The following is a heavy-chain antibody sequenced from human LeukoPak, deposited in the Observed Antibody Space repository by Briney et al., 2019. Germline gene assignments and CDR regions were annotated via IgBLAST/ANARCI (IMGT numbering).Heavy chain of an antibody. CDR1: GFSFSDYA. CDR3: ARGPDPCGDAHAEYFHH. V-gene: IGHV3-30*04. J-gene: IGHJ1*01. D-gene: IGHD4-17*01. Sequence: GGSLRLSCAASGFSFSDYAMHWVRQAPGKGLEWVAVISYDGSHKYYSDSVKGRFTISRDNSKGTLYLQMNSLRTEDTAVHYCARGPDPCGDAHAEYFHHWGQGTLVTVSS. CDR2: ISYDGSHK.